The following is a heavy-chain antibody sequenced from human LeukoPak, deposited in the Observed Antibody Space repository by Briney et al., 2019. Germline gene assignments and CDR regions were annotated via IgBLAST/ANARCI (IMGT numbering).Heavy chain of an antibody. CDR3: ACRTRWPLAGIDY. V-gene: IGHV3-66*01. J-gene: IGHJ4*02. CDR2: LYTGGNT. Sequence: GGSLRLSCAASGLTVSSNYMTWVRQGPGKGLESVSVLYTGGNTYYADSVKGRFTISRDSSKNTLYLQMTSLSAEETDVYYCACRTRWPLAGIDYWGQGTLVTVSS. D-gene: IGHD5-24*01. CDR1: GLTVSSNY.